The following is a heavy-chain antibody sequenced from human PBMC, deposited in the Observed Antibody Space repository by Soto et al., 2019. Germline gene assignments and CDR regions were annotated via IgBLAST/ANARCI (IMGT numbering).Heavy chain of an antibody. CDR1: GDTFTSYA. D-gene: IGHD6-13*01. CDR2: INAGNGNT. V-gene: IGHV1-3*01. CDR3: ASVLYSGSWYVGAYDF. J-gene: IGHJ4*02. Sequence: ASVKVSCKASGDTFTSYAIYWVRQAPGQRLEWMGWINAGNGNTRYSQKFQDRVTITRDTSASTVYMELSSLRSEDTAVYYCASVLYSGSWYVGAYDFWGQGTLAT.